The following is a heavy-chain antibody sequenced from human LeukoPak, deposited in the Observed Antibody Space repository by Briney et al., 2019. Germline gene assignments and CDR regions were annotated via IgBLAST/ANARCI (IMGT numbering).Heavy chain of an antibody. CDR3: ARRTTYIGWRPSEPPSCFDY. J-gene: IGHJ4*02. CDR2: IYHSGST. D-gene: IGHD2-21*02. Sequence: SETLSLTCTVSGYSISSGYYWGSIRQPPGKGLEWIGSIYHSGSTYYNPYLKSRVTISVDTSKNQFSLKLSSVTAADTAVYYCARRTTYIGWRPSEPPSCFDYWGQGTLVTVSS. V-gene: IGHV4-38-2*02. CDR1: GYSISSGYY.